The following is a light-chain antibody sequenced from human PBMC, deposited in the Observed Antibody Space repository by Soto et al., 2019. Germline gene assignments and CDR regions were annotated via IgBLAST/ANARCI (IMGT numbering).Light chain of an antibody. V-gene: IGKV1-9*01. J-gene: IGKJ1*01. Sequence: DIQMTQSPSSLSASVGDRVTITCRASQSISSYLAWYQQRPGKAPKLLIYAASTLQSGVPSRFSGSGSGTEFTLTISSLQSDDLAVYYCQQYDKWPRTFGQGTKVDIK. CDR1: QSISSY. CDR2: AAS. CDR3: QQYDKWPRT.